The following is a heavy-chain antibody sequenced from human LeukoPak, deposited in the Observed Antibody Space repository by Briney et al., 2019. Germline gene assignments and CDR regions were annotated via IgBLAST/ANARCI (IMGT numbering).Heavy chain of an antibody. Sequence: GGSLRLSCAVSGVXFSTYGIHWVRQAPGKGLEWVAFISYDGSNKYYADSVKGRFTISRDNSKNILYLEMNSLRPEDTALYCCAKDYSSSSDYFDFWGQGTLVTVSS. CDR2: ISYDGSNK. D-gene: IGHD6-13*01. J-gene: IGHJ4*02. V-gene: IGHV3-30*18. CDR1: GVXFSTYG. CDR3: AKDYSSSSDYFDF.